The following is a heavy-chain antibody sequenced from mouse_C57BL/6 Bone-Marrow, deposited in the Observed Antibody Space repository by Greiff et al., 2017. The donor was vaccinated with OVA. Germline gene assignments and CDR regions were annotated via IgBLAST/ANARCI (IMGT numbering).Heavy chain of an antibody. Sequence: QLQQSGAELVRPGASVKLSCTASGFNIKDDYMHWVKQRPEQGLEWIGWIDPENGDTEYASKFQGKATITADTSSNTAYLQLSSLTSEDTAVYYCTIPSNWDDAYWGQGTLVTVSA. V-gene: IGHV14-4*01. D-gene: IGHD4-1*01. CDR1: GFNIKDDY. J-gene: IGHJ3*01. CDR2: IDPENGDT. CDR3: TIPSNWDDAY.